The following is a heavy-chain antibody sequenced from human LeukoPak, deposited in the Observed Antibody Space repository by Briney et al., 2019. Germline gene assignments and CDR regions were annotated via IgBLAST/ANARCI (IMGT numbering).Heavy chain of an antibody. CDR2: IKSKTDGGTT. D-gene: IGHD4-23*01. CDR1: GLTFSNAW. Sequence: GGSLRHSCAASGLTFSNAWMSWVRQAPGKGLEWVGRIKSKTDGGTTDYAAPVKGRFTISRDDSKNTLYLQMNSLKNEDTAVYYCTTSAPGYGGDYWGQGTLVTVSS. J-gene: IGHJ4*02. CDR3: TTSAPGYGGDY. V-gene: IGHV3-15*01.